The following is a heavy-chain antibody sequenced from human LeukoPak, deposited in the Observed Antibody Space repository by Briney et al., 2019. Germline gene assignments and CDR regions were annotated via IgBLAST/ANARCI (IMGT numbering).Heavy chain of an antibody. V-gene: IGHV1-2*02. CDR1: GYTFTGYY. J-gene: IGHJ4*02. CDR2: INPNSGGA. CDR3: ARVPRVRFLERSQKDDLDY. D-gene: IGHD3-3*01. Sequence: ASVKVSCKASGYTFTGYYMHWVRQAPGQGLEWMGWINPNSGGANYAQKFQGRVTMTRDTSISTAYMELSRLRSDDTAVYYCARVPRVRFLERSQKDDLDYWGQGTLVTVSS.